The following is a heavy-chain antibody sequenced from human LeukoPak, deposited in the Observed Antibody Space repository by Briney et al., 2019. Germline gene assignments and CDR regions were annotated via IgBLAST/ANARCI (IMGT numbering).Heavy chain of an antibody. Sequence: GGSLRLSCAASGFTFSSYAMSWVRRAPGKGLEWVSAISGSGASTYYADSVKGRFTISRDNSKNTLYLQMNSLRVEDTAVYYCARKSGWYDYWGQGTLVTVSS. CDR2: ISGSGAST. CDR3: ARKSGWYDY. CDR1: GFTFSSYA. D-gene: IGHD6-19*01. V-gene: IGHV3-23*01. J-gene: IGHJ4*02.